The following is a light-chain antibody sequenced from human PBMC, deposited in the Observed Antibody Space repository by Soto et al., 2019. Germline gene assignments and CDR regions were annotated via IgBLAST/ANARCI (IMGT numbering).Light chain of an antibody. CDR2: GNT. J-gene: IGLJ1*01. V-gene: IGLV1-40*01. Sequence: QSVLTPPPSVYGAPGQRVTISCTGSSSNIGSTYDVQWYQQLPGTAPKLLIHGNTDRPLGVPDRFSGSKSGTSASLAITGLQADDEADYYCQSYDDSLSVHYVFGTGTKV. CDR3: QSYDDSLSVHYV. CDR1: SSNIGSTYD.